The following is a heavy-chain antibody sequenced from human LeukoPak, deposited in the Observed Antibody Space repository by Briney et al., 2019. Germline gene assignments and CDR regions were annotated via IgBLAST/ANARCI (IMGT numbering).Heavy chain of an antibody. CDR2: IKQDGSEK. J-gene: IGHJ4*02. V-gene: IGHV3-7*01. CDR3: ARDPPAHYDDSRGYVDS. Sequence: GGSLRLSCAASGFTFSSYWMSWVRQAPGKGLEWVANIKQDGSEKYYVDSVKGRFTISRDNAEKSLYLQMNSLRAEDTAVYYCARDPPAHYDDSRGYVDSWGQGTLVPVSS. CDR1: GFTFSSYW. D-gene: IGHD3-22*01.